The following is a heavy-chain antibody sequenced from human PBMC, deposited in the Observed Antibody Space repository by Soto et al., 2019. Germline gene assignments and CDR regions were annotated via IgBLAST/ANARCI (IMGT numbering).Heavy chain of an antibody. CDR3: ARDKIPGSFDY. CDR2: INHSGST. J-gene: IGHJ4*02. CDR1: GGSFSGYY. Sequence: PSETLSLTCAVYGGSFSGYYWTWIRQPPGTGLEWIGEINHSGSTNYNPSLKSRVTISVDTSKNQFSLKLTSVTAADTGVYYCARDKIPGSFDYSGQGTLVIVSS. V-gene: IGHV4-34*01. D-gene: IGHD2-21*01.